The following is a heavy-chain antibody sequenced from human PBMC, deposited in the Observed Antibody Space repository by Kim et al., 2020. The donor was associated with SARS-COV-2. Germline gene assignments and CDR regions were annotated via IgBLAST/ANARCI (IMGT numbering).Heavy chain of an antibody. D-gene: IGHD3-9*01. V-gene: IGHV3-48*02. CDR2: IISISNTI. CDR1: GFIFSSYS. J-gene: IGHJ6*02. CDR3: ASDILTAYDYGMDV. Sequence: GGSLRLSCAGSGFIFSSYSMHWVRQAPGKGLEWISYIISISNTIYYADSVKGRFTISRDNAKSSLYLQMNSLRDEDTAVYYCASDILTAYDYGMDVWGQGTTVTVSS.